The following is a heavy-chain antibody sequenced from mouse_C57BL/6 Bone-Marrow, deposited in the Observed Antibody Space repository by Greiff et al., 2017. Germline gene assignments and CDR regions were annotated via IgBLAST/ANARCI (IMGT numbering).Heavy chain of an antibody. CDR1: GFNIKDYY. CDR3: APPGFAY. J-gene: IGHJ3*01. V-gene: IGHV14-2*01. Sequence: EVKLVESGAELVKPGASVKLSCTATGFNIKDYYMHWVKQRTEQGLEWIGRIDPEDGETKYAQKFQGKATITADTSSNTAYLQLSSLTSEDTAVYYCAPPGFAYWGQGTLVTVSA. CDR2: IDPEDGET.